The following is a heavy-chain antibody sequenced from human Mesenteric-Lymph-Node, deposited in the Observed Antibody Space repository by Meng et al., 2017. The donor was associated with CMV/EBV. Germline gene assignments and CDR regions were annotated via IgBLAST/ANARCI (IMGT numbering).Heavy chain of an antibody. V-gene: IGHV1-69*01. CDR2: IIPVFGTP. CDR3: VRAVTGTSHPYHSDY. D-gene: IGHD1-20*01. Sequence: SGDTFTNYCISWMRQAPGQGPELMGRIIPVFGTPNYAQKFQGRVTITADESTSTAYMELRSLRSEDTAVYYCVRAVTGTSHPYHSDYWGQGTLVTSPQ. CDR1: GDTFTNYC. J-gene: IGHJ4*02.